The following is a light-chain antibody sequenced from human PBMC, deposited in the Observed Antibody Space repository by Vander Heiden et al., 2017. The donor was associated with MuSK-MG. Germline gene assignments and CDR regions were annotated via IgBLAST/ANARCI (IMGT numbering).Light chain of an antibody. CDR2: LGS. CDR3: MQALQTPLT. V-gene: IGKV2-28*01. Sequence: DIVMTQSPLSLPVTPGEPASISCRSSQSLLHSNGYNYLDWYLQKPGQSPRLLIYLGSNRASGVPDRFSGSGSGTDFTLKISRVEAEDVGLYYCMQALQTPLTFGGGTKVXIK. CDR1: QSLLHSNGYNY. J-gene: IGKJ4*01.